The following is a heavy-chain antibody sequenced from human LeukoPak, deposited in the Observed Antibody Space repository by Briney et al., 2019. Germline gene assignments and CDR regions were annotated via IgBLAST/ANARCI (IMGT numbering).Heavy chain of an antibody. CDR3: ARGGGGDIVVVSAAHMDV. CDR1: GGSFSGYY. D-gene: IGHD2-2*01. V-gene: IGHV4-34*01. J-gene: IGHJ6*03. CDR2: INHSGST. Sequence: SETLSLTCAVYGGSFSGYYWSWIRQPPGKGLEWIGEINHSGSTNYNPSLKSRVTISVDTSKNQFSLKLSSVTAADTAGYYCARGGGGDIVVVSAAHMDVWGKGTTVTVSS.